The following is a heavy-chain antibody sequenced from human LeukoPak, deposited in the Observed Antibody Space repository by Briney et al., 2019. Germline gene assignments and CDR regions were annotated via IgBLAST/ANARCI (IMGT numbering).Heavy chain of an antibody. J-gene: IGHJ5*01. CDR1: GYTFTICY. CDR2: INPSGGST. D-gene: IGHD3-10*01. CDR3: AKGAYGSGSAQPGIDS. V-gene: IGHV1-46*01. Sequence: GASVKVSCKASGYTFTICYIHWVRQAPGQGLEWMGIINPSGGSTSYAQKFQGRVSMTRDTSTRTVDMELSSLRSEDTAVYYCAKGAYGSGSAQPGIDSWGQGTLVTVSS.